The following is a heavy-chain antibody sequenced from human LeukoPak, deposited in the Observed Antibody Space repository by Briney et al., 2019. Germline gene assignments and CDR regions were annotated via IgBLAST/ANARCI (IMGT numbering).Heavy chain of an antibody. Sequence: GGSLRLSCAAFGFIFSAHYMDWVRQAPGKGLEWVGCTRNKANNYTTEYAASVKGRFTVLRDDSKHSLYLQMNSLKTEDTAVYYCTRVVVGVNDAFDIWGQGTMVTVSS. J-gene: IGHJ3*02. CDR2: TRNKANNYTT. D-gene: IGHD1-26*01. CDR1: GFIFSAHY. CDR3: TRVVVGVNDAFDI. V-gene: IGHV3-72*01.